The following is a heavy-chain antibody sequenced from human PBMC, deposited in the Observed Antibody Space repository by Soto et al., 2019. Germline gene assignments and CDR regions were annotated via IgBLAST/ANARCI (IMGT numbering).Heavy chain of an antibody. CDR1: GGTFSSYA. V-gene: IGHV1-69*13. D-gene: IGHD2-2*01. J-gene: IGHJ6*02. CDR2: IIPIFGTA. CDR3: ASGLGYCSSTSCYDGFAGPYYYYGMDV. Sequence: SVKVSCKASGGTFSSYAISWVRQAPGQGLEWMGGIIPIFGTANYAQKFQGRVTITADESTSTAYMELSSLRSEDTAVYYCASGLGYCSSTSCYDGFAGPYYYYGMDVWGQGTTVTVSS.